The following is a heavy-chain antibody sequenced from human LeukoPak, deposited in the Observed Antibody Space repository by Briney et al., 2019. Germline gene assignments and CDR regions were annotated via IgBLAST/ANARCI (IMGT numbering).Heavy chain of an antibody. CDR3: ARLTVTGTNY. V-gene: IGHV3-74*01. J-gene: IGHJ4*02. CDR1: GFTFSNFW. CDR2: ISPDGSST. D-gene: IGHD6-19*01. Sequence: GGSLRLSCAASGFTFSNFWMHWVRQAPGKGLGWVSRISPDGSSTTYADSVKGRFTVSRDNAKNTLYLQMDSLRAEDTAVYHCARLTVTGTNYWGQGTLVTVSS.